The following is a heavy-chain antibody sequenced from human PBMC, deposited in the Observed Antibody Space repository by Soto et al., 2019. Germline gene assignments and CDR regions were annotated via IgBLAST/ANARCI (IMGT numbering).Heavy chain of an antibody. Sequence: EVQLLESGGGLLQPGGSLRLSCAASGFTFRSYAMNWVRQAPGKGLEWVSGISRNGGSTYYADPVKGRFTISRDNSKNTLYLQMNSLRAVDTALYYCAKDNGPPGTTDWYFDFWGRGTLVSVSS. D-gene: IGHD2-8*01. CDR1: GFTFRSYA. CDR3: AKDNGPPGTTDWYFDF. CDR2: ISRNGGST. J-gene: IGHJ2*01. V-gene: IGHV3-23*01.